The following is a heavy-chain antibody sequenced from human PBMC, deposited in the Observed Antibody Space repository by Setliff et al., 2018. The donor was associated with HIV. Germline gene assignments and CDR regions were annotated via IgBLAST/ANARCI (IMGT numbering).Heavy chain of an antibody. J-gene: IGHJ4*02. CDR3: AREGRFTYGLKADY. Sequence: LSLTCTVSGGSISNDYWHWIRQSPGRGLEWIGYIYYTGSTNYNPSLKSRVAMSVDSSNHQFSLKLTSVTAADTALYYCAREGRFTYGLKADYWGQGTLVTVSS. D-gene: IGHD3-10*01. CDR1: GGSISNDY. V-gene: IGHV4-59*12. CDR2: IYYTGST.